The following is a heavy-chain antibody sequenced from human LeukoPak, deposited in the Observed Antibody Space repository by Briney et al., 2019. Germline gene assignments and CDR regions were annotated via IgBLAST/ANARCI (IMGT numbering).Heavy chain of an antibody. CDR3: ARDLPSYYFDSGNMFDP. Sequence: SETLSLTCTVSGGSISNFYWSWIRQPAGKGLEWIGRIYSSGRTNYNSSLKSRVAMSIDTSNNQFSLKLSSVTAADTAVYYCARDLPSYYFDSGNMFDPWGQGTLVTVSS. V-gene: IGHV4-4*07. CDR1: GGSISNFY. J-gene: IGHJ5*02. CDR2: IYSSGRT. D-gene: IGHD3-10*01.